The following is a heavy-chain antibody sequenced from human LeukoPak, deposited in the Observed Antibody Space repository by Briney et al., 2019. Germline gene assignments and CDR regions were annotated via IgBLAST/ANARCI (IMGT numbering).Heavy chain of an antibody. Sequence: GGSLRLSCAASGFTFSSYSMNWVRQAPGKGLEWVSAISGSGGSTYYADSVKGRFTISRDNSKNTLYLQMNSLRAEDTAVYYCAKVLTKSGFDYWGQGTLVTVSS. D-gene: IGHD3-3*01. CDR1: GFTFSSYS. CDR3: AKVLTKSGFDY. CDR2: ISGSGGST. J-gene: IGHJ4*02. V-gene: IGHV3-23*01.